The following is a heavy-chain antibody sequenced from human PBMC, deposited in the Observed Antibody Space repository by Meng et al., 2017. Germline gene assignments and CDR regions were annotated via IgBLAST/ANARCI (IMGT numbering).Heavy chain of an antibody. CDR2: IYYSGST. CDR3: ARDGHSYNYFDY. CDR1: GGSISSSSYY. Sequence: QQQLQASGPGLVKPSETLSLTCTVSGGSISSSSYYWGWIRQPPGKGLEWIGSIYYSGSTYYNPSLKSRVTISVDTSKNQFSLKLSSVTAADTAVYYCARDGHSYNYFDYWGQGTLVTVSS. V-gene: IGHV4-39*07. D-gene: IGHD5-18*01. J-gene: IGHJ4*02.